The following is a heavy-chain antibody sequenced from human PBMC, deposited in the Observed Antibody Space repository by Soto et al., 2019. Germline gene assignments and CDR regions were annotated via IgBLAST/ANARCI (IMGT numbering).Heavy chain of an antibody. CDR2: IGTTGDT. V-gene: IGHV3-13*04. CDR3: ARAIGPTLFDY. J-gene: IGHJ4*02. Sequence: EVQLVESGGGLVQPGGSRRLSCSASGFTFSSYDMHWVRQGTGKGLEWVSAIGTTGDTYYAGSVKGRFTISRENAKNSLYLQMNSLRAGDTAIYFCARAIGPTLFDYWGQGTLVTVSS. D-gene: IGHD3-22*01. CDR1: GFTFSSYD.